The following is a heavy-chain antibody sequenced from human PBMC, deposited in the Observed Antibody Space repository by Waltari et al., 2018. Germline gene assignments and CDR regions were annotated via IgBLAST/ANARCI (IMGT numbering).Heavy chain of an antibody. J-gene: IGHJ3*01. Sequence: QVQLVESGGGVVQPGTSLRLSCEASGFTFSSYGMHWVRHAPGKGLEWVAVVSYDDSDKFYADSVKGRFTISRDDPKNALYLQMNSLRPEDTAVYYCAKDLTNSKSPREGHAPFDVWGQGTMVTVS. D-gene: IGHD3-22*01. CDR1: GFTFSSYG. V-gene: IGHV3-30*18. CDR2: VSYDDSDK. CDR3: AKDLTNSKSPREGHAPFDV.